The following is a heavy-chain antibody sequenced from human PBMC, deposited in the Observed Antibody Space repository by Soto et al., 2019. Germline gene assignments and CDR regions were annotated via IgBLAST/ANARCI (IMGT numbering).Heavy chain of an antibody. J-gene: IGHJ4*02. CDR2: ISGSGGST. CDR3: AKVPYYYDSSPFDY. Sequence: PGGSLRLSCAASGFTFSSYAMIWVRQAPGKGLEWVSAISGSGGSTYYADSVRGRFTISRDNSKNTLYLQMNSLRAEDTAVYYCAKVPYYYDSSPFDYWGQGTLVTVSS. D-gene: IGHD3-22*01. V-gene: IGHV3-23*01. CDR1: GFTFSSYA.